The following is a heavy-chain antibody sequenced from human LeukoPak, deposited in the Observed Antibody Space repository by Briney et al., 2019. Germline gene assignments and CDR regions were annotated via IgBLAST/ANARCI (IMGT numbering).Heavy chain of an antibody. J-gene: IGHJ5*02. CDR2: ISGSSSYI. CDR1: GFTFSSYS. V-gene: IGHV3-21*01. CDR3: ARDQTSVAGTGCNWFDP. D-gene: IGHD6-19*01. Sequence: PGGSLRLSCAVSGFTFSSYSMNWVRQAPGKGLEWVSSISGSSSYIYYADSVKGRFTISRDNAKNSLYLQMNSLRAEDTAVYYCARDQTSVAGTGCNWFDPWGQGTLVTVSS.